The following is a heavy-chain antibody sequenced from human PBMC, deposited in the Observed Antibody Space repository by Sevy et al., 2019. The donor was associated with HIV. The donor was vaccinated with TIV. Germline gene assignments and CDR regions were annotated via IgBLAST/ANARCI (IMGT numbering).Heavy chain of an antibody. J-gene: IGHJ5*02. CDR3: ARKGVAYDIGFDP. CDR1: GFTFSSYE. V-gene: IGHV3-48*03. CDR2: ISSSGTTI. Sequence: GGSLRLSCAASGFTFSSYEMTWVRQAPGKGLEWISSISSSGTTIYYGDSVEGRFTISRDNPKNSLYLQMNSLRAEDTAVYYCARKGVAYDIGFDPWGQGTLVTVSS. D-gene: IGHD3-22*01.